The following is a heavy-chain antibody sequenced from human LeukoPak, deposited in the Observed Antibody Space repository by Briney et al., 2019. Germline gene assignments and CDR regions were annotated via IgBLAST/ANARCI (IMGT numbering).Heavy chain of an antibody. CDR1: GFTFSSYG. J-gene: IGHJ4*02. D-gene: IGHD3-22*01. V-gene: IGHV3-33*01. CDR2: IWYDGSNK. Sequence: GGSLRLSCAASGFTFSSYGMHWVRQAPGKGLEWVAVIWYDGSNKYYADSVKGRFTISRDNSENTLYLQMNSLRAEDTAVYYCARDPYYYGSSGYFHFWGQGTLVTVSS. CDR3: ARDPYYYGSSGYFHF.